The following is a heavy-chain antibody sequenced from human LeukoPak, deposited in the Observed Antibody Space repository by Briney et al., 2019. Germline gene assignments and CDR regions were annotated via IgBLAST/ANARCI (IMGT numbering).Heavy chain of an antibody. CDR3: AREVVVVPAAMGRYFDY. V-gene: IGHV4-34*01. CDR2: INHSGST. J-gene: IGHJ4*02. Sequence: SETLSLTCAVYGGSFSGYYWIWIRQPPGKGLEWIGEINHSGSTNYNPSLKSRVTISVDTSKNQFSLKLSSVTAADTAVYYCAREVVVVPAAMGRYFDYWGQGTLVTVYS. D-gene: IGHD2-2*01. CDR1: GGSFSGYY.